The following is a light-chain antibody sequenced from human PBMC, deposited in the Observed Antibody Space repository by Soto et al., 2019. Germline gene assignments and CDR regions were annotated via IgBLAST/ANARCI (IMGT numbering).Light chain of an antibody. V-gene: IGKV3-20*01. J-gene: IGKJ1*01. Sequence: EIVLTQSPGTLSFSPGERATLSCRASQSVSSSYLAWYQQKPGQVPRLLMYAASSRATGIPDRFSGSGSGTDFTLTISILQSEDFAVYYCQQYNNWPRTFGQGTKVDIK. CDR1: QSVSSSY. CDR3: QQYNNWPRT. CDR2: AAS.